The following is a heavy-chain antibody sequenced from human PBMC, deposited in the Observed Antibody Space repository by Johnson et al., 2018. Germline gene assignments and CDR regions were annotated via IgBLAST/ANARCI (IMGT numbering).Heavy chain of an antibody. CDR2: ISWNSGSI. D-gene: IGHD6-13*01. J-gene: IGHJ6*03. CDR1: GFTFDDYA. Sequence: VQLQESGGGLVQPGRSLRLSCAASGFTFDDYAMHWVRQAPGKGLEWVSGISWNSGSIGYADSVKGRFTISRDNAKSSLYLQMNSLRSEDTAVDYCARSSIAAAAQAYYYYMDVWGKGTTVTVSS. V-gene: IGHV3-9*01. CDR3: ARSSIAAAAQAYYYYMDV.